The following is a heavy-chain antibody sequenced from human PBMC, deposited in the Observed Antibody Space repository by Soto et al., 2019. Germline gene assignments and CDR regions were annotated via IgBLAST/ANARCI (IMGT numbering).Heavy chain of an antibody. Sequence: QVVESGGGLVNPGGSLRLSCAASGFTFSNGWMSWVRHAPGNGLEWVGRSTSRIAGGTTDYSAPGKGRFTISRADASDTILLQMKSLRTKDTGVYYCNTDSTQTYWDGGPGFTGQTKIPDSWGQGDLVPVSS. CDR3: NTDSTQTYWDGGPGFTGQTKIPDS. CDR1: GFTFSNGW. CDR2: STSRIAGGTT. D-gene: IGHD2-21*01. J-gene: IGHJ4*02. V-gene: IGHV3-15*05.